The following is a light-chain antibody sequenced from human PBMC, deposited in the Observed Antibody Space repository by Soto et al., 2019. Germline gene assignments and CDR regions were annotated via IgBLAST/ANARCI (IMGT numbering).Light chain of an antibody. CDR1: SSDVGGYNY. Sequence: QSVLPQPPSASGSPGQSVTISCTGTSSDVGGYNYVSWYQQHPGKAPKLMIYEVSKRPSGVPDRFSGSKSGNTASLTVSGLQAEDEADYYCSSYAGSNNLVFGGGTQLTVL. V-gene: IGLV2-8*01. CDR3: SSYAGSNNLV. CDR2: EVS. J-gene: IGLJ2*01.